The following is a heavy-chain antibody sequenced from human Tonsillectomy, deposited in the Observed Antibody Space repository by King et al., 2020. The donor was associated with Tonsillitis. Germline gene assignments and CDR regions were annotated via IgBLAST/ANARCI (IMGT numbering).Heavy chain of an antibody. CDR2: IHHSGST. Sequence: QLQESGSGLVKPSQTLSLTCAVSGGSISSGGYSWSWIRQPPGKGLEWIGYIHHSGSTYYNPSLKSRVTISVDRSKKQFSLKLNSVTAADTAVYYCARGIAARTYFDYWGQGTLVTVPS. V-gene: IGHV4-30-2*01. CDR1: GGSISSGGYS. CDR3: ARGIAARTYFDY. D-gene: IGHD6-6*01. J-gene: IGHJ4*02.